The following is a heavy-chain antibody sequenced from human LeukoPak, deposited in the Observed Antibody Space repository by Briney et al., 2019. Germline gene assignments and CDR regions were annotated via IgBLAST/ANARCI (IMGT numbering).Heavy chain of an antibody. D-gene: IGHD3-9*01. CDR1: GYTFTSYG. V-gene: IGHV1-18*01. CDR2: ISAYNGDT. J-gene: IGHJ6*03. CDR3: ARDMLRYFPGSAYYYMDV. Sequence: GASVKVSCKASGYTFTSYGITWVRQAPGQGLEWMGWISAYNGDTNYAQNLQGRVTMTTDTSTSTAYMELRSLRSDDTAVYYCARDMLRYFPGSAYYYMDVRGKGTMVTISS.